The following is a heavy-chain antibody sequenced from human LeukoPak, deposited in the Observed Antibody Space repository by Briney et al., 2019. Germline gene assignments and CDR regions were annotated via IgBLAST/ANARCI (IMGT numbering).Heavy chain of an antibody. CDR1: GSTFSDYY. CDR2: ISSSSSYT. D-gene: IGHD2-2*01. Sequence: GGSLRLSCAASGSTFSDYYMSWIRQAPGKGLEWVSYISSSSSYTNYADSVKGRFTISRDNAKNSLYLQMNSLRAEDTAVYYCASFPYCSSTSCSSPWGQGTLVTVSS. J-gene: IGHJ5*02. CDR3: ASFPYCSSTSCSSP. V-gene: IGHV3-11*03.